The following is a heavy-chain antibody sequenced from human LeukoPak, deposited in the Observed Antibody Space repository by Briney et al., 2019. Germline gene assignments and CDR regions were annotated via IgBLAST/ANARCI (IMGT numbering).Heavy chain of an antibody. V-gene: IGHV3-48*01. CDR3: ARDLWHDSSAINWFDP. J-gene: IGHJ5*02. Sequence: GGSLRLSCAASGFTFSSYSMNWVRQAPGKGLEWVSYISSSSSTIYYADSVKGRFTISRDNAKNSLYLQMNSLRAEDTAVYYCARDLWHDSSAINWFDPWGQGTLVTVSS. D-gene: IGHD3-22*01. CDR2: ISSSSSTI. CDR1: GFTFSSYS.